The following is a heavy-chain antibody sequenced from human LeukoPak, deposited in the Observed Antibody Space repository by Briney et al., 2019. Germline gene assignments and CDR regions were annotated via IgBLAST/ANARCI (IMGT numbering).Heavy chain of an antibody. CDR1: GFTFSSYG. J-gene: IGHJ6*03. CDR2: IRYDGSNK. D-gene: IGHD2-15*01. CDR3: AKETVVVVAATARYYYYYMGV. Sequence: GGSLRHSCAASGFTFSSYGMHWVRQAPGKGLEWVAFIRYDGSNKYYADSVKGRFTISRDNSKNTLYLRMNSLRAEDTAVYYCAKETVVVVAATARYYYYYMGVWGKGTTVTVSS. V-gene: IGHV3-30*02.